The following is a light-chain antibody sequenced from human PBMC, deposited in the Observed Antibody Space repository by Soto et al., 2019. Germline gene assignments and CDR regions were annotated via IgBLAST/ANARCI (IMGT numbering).Light chain of an antibody. J-gene: IGLJ2*01. Sequence: QSVLTQPPSASGSPGQSVTISCTGASSDVGGYNFVSWYQHHPGKAPRLMIYDVTQRPSGVPDRFSGSKSGNTASLTVSGLQVDDDAYYYCSSYAGSSIPVAFGGGTKVTVL. CDR1: SSDVGGYNF. CDR2: DVT. V-gene: IGLV2-8*01. CDR3: SSYAGSSIPVA.